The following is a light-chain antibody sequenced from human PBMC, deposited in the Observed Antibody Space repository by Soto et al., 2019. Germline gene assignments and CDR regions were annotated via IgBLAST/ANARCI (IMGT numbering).Light chain of an antibody. V-gene: IGKV3-20*01. Sequence: EIVLTQSPGTLSLSPGEGATLSCRASQSITTHYLAWYQQKPGQTPRLLIYGASRRATGIPDRFSGSGSGTDFTLTISRLEPEDFAVYYCQQYSKWPITFGQGTRLEIK. J-gene: IGKJ5*01. CDR1: QSITTHY. CDR2: GAS. CDR3: QQYSKWPIT.